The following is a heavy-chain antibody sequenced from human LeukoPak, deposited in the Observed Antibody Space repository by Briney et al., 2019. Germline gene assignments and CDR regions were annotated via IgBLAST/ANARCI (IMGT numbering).Heavy chain of an antibody. CDR1: GGSISSYY. J-gene: IGHJ5*02. CDR2: IYYSGST. CDR3: ARDAVASTAGWFDP. Sequence: SETLSLTCTVSGGSISSYYWSWIRQPPGKGLEWIGYIYYSGSTNYNPSLKSRVTISVDTSKNQFSLKLSSVTAADTAVYYCARDAVASTAGWFDPWGQGTLVTVSS. V-gene: IGHV4-59*01. D-gene: IGHD6-19*01.